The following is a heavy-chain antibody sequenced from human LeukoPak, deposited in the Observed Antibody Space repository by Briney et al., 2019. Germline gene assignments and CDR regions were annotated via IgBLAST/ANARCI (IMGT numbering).Heavy chain of an antibody. J-gene: IGHJ4*02. D-gene: IGHD5-12*01. CDR2: VSTSSTVI. CDR3: AKDRGPYSGYDSFFDF. Sequence: GGSLRLSCAASGFTFSTYSMNWVRQAPGKGLEWVSYVSTSSTVIYYADSVKGRFTISRDNAKNSLYLQMNSLRAEDTAVYYCAKDRGPYSGYDSFFDFWGQGTLVTVSS. V-gene: IGHV3-48*01. CDR1: GFTFSTYS.